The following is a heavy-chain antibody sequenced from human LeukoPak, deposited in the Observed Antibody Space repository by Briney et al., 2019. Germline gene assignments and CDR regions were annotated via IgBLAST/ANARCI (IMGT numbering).Heavy chain of an antibody. CDR3: ARGDSSGYYSPPFDY. D-gene: IGHD3-22*01. Sequence: SETLSLTCTVSGGSISSYYWSWIRQPPGKGLEWIGYIYYSGSTNYNPSLKSRVTISVDTSKNQFPLKLSSVTAADTAVYYCARGDSSGYYSPPFDYWGQGTLVTVSS. CDR2: IYYSGST. CDR1: GGSISSYY. J-gene: IGHJ4*02. V-gene: IGHV4-59*01.